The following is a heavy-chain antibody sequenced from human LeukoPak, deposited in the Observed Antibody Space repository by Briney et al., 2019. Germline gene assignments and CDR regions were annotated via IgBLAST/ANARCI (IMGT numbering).Heavy chain of an antibody. J-gene: IGHJ6*02. CDR1: GGTVSSYA. V-gene: IGHV1-69*13. D-gene: IGHD3-10*01. CDR2: IIPIFGTA. Sequence: SVKVSCKASGGTVSSYAISWVRQAPGQGLEWMGGIIPIFGTANYAQKFQGRVTITADESTSTAYMELSSLRSEDTAVYYCARSRPLRTRFYYYYGRDVWGQGTTVTVSS. CDR3: ARSRPLRTRFYYYYGRDV.